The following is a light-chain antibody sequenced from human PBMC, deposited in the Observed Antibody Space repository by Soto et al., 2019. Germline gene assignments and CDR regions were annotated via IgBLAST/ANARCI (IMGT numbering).Light chain of an antibody. V-gene: IGKV3-11*01. CDR2: DAS. CDR1: QSVSTF. Sequence: DTVLTQSPGTLSLSPGERATLSCRASQSVSTFLAWYQQKPGQAPRLLIYDASSRASGIPARFRGSGSGTDFTLTISSLEPEDLAVYYCQQGTDWPPGTFGQGTKVDIK. CDR3: QQGTDWPPGT. J-gene: IGKJ1*01.